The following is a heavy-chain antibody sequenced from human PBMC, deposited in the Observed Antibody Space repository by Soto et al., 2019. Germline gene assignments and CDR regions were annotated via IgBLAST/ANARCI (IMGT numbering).Heavy chain of an antibody. CDR3: ARENADYIFYYYYGMDV. V-gene: IGHV3-30-3*01. D-gene: IGHD3-16*01. Sequence: GGSLRLSCAASGFTFSSYAMHWVRQAPGKGLEWVAVISYDGSNKYYADSVKGRFTISRDNSKNTLYLQMNSLRAEDTAVYYCARENADYIFYYYYGMDVWGQGTTVTVSS. CDR2: ISYDGSNK. CDR1: GFTFSSYA. J-gene: IGHJ6*02.